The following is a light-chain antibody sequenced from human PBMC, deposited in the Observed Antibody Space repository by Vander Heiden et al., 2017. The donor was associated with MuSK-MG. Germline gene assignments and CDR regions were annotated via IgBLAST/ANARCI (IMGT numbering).Light chain of an antibody. CDR3: QQSDSIPYT. CDR1: QSIRSY. CDR2: AAS. J-gene: IGKJ2*01. Sequence: DIHMTQSPPPLSASVGDRVTITCRASQSIRSYLNWYQQKPGKAPKLLIYAASSLQSGVPSRFSGSGSGTDFTLTISRLQPEDSATYYCQQSDSIPYTFGQGTKMEIK. V-gene: IGKV1-39*01.